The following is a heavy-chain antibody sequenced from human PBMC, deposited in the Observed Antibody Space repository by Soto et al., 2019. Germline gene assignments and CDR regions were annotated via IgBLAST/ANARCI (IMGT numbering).Heavy chain of an antibody. CDR3: AKRQGIGAAAKNFDF. D-gene: IGHD6-13*01. J-gene: IGHJ4*02. Sequence: PVGSLRLSCAASGFIFSNHAMSWVRQVPGKGLEWVSGISAGGNLIYYADSVRGRFTMSRDNSKNMLYLQMNSLRAEDTAVYFCAKRQGIGAAAKNFDFWGQGARVTVSS. CDR1: GFIFSNHA. V-gene: IGHV3-23*01. CDR2: ISAGGNLI.